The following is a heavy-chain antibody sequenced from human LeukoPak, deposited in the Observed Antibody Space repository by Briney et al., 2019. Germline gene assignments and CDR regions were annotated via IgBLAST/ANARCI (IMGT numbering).Heavy chain of an antibody. Sequence: PSETLSLTCTLSGGSISRYYWSWIRQPPGKGLEWIGYVYYSASTNYNPSLKSRVTISVDTSKIQFPLKLSSVTAADTAVYYCAKYTGTYFDYWGQGTLVTVSS. CDR1: GGSISRYY. CDR2: VYYSAST. J-gene: IGHJ4*02. V-gene: IGHV4-59*08. D-gene: IGHD7-27*01. CDR3: AKYTGTYFDY.